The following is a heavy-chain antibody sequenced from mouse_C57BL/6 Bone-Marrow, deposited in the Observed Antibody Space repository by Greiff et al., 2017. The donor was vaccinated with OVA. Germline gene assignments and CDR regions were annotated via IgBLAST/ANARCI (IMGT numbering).Heavy chain of an antibody. CDR2: IDPETGGT. D-gene: IGHD3-3*01. J-gene: IGHJ4*01. CDR1: GYTFTDYE. Sequence: VHLVESGAELVRPGASVTLSCKASGYTFTDYEMHWVKQTPVPGLEWIGAIDPETGGTAYNQKFKGKAILTADQSSSTAYMELRSLTSEDSAVYYCTRGGQMGTYYAMDYWGQGTSVTVSS. CDR3: TRGGQMGTYYAMDY. V-gene: IGHV1-15*01.